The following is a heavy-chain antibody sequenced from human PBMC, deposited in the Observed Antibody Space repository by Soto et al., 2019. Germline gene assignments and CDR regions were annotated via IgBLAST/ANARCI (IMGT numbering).Heavy chain of an antibody. CDR1: GGSFSGYS. CDR2: INHSGST. J-gene: IGHJ6*02. CDR3: ARGDYYGWGYGMDV. D-gene: IGHD3-10*01. V-gene: IGHV4-34*01. Sequence: PSETLSLTCAVYGGSFSGYSWSWIRQPPGKGLEWIGEINHSGSTNYDPSLKSRVTISEDTSKNQFSLNLSSVTAADTAVYYCARGDYYGWGYGMDVWGQGTTVTVSS.